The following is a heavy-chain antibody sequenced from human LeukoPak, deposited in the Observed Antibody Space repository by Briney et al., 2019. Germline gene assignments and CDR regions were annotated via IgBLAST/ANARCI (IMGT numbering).Heavy chain of an antibody. V-gene: IGHV1-69*05. J-gene: IGHJ5*02. D-gene: IGHD3-10*01. Sequence: SVKVSCKASGGTFSSYAISWVRQAPGQGLEWMGGIIPIFGTANYAQKLQGRVTMTTDTSTSTAYMELRSLRSDDTAVYYCARVGPTYYGSGSPTKNWFDPWGQGTLVTVSS. CDR1: GGTFSSYA. CDR2: IIPIFGTA. CDR3: ARVGPTYYGSGSPTKNWFDP.